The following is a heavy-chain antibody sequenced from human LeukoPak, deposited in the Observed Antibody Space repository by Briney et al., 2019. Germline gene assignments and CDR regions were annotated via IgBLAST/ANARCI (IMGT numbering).Heavy chain of an antibody. CDR2: INADGSST. CDR3: AKGDVVPAATHSDPIDY. J-gene: IGHJ4*02. V-gene: IGHV3-74*01. Sequence: GGSLRLSCAASGFMFSIYWMHWVRQAPGKGLVWVSRINADGSSTSYADSVKGRFTISRDNAKNTLYLQMNSLRAEDTAVYYCAKGDVVPAATHSDPIDYWGQGTLVTVSS. CDR1: GFMFSIYW. D-gene: IGHD2-2*01.